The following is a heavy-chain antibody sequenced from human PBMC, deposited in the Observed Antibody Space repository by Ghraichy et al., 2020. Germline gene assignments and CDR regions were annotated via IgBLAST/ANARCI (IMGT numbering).Heavy chain of an antibody. CDR1: GYNFASFD. J-gene: IGHJ4*02. CDR2: MKPNSGKT. Sequence: ASVKVSCKASGYNFASFDMNWVRLATGQGLEWMGRMKPNSGKTDFAQKFQGRVSMTRDTSISTAYMELSSLRSEDTAIYYCARGVYGGIQDSWGQGTLVTVSS. D-gene: IGHD1-14*01. V-gene: IGHV1-8*01. CDR3: ARGVYGGIQDS.